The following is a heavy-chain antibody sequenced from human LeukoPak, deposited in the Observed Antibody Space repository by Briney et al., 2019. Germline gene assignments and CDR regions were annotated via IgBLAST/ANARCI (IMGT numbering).Heavy chain of an antibody. J-gene: IGHJ4*02. CDR2: ISHDGGNE. CDR1: GFASSGYG. D-gene: IGHD3-10*01. Sequence: GGSLRLSCVASGFASSGYGMHWVRQAPGKGLECVAVISHDGGNEYYADSVKGRFAISRDISTNTLYLHMSSLRADDTAVYYCAKGAYSYASGTYYFDYWGQGTLVTVSS. V-gene: IGHV3-30*18. CDR3: AKGAYSYASGTYYFDY.